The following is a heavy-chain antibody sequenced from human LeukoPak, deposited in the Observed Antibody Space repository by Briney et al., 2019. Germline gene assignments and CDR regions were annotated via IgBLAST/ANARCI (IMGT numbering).Heavy chain of an antibody. CDR1: GFTVSSNY. D-gene: IGHD2-2*01. V-gene: IGHV3-53*01. Sequence: QPGGSLRLSFAASGFTVSSNYMSWVRQAPGKGLEWVSVIYSGGSTYYADSVKGRFTISRDNSKNTLYLQMNSLRAEDTAVYYCASQLLFGAFDIWGQGTMVTVSS. J-gene: IGHJ3*02. CDR3: ASQLLFGAFDI. CDR2: IYSGGST.